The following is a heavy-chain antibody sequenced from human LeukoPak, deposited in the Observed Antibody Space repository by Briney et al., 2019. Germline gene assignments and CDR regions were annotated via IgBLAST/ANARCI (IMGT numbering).Heavy chain of an antibody. V-gene: IGHV3-30*02. CDR3: AGAQNLNYDFWSGPHFY. CDR1: GFTFSSYG. CDR2: IRYDGSNK. D-gene: IGHD3-3*01. Sequence: GGSLRLSCAASGFTFSSYGMHWVRQAPGKGLEWVAFIRYDGSNKYYADSVKGRFTISRDNSKNTLYLQMNSLRAEDTAVYYCAGAQNLNYDFWSGPHFYWGQGTLVTVSS. J-gene: IGHJ4*02.